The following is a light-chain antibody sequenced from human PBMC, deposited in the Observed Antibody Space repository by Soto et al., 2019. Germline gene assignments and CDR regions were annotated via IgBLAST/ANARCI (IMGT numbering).Light chain of an antibody. CDR3: QPYTDWPRT. CDR1: QSVRSN. J-gene: IGKJ1*01. Sequence: GEGANLSCRASQSVRSNLAWYQQKPGQVPRLLIYGSSTRATGIPARFSGSGSETEFTLTISSLQSADFAAYYCQPYTDWPRTFGQGTSVDIK. V-gene: IGKV3-15*01. CDR2: GSS.